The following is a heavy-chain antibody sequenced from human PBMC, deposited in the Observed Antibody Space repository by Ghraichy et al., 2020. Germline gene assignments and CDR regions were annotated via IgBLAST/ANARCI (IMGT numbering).Heavy chain of an antibody. CDR1: GGSFSGYY. D-gene: IGHD3-16*02. V-gene: IGHV4-34*01. J-gene: IGHJ6*02. CDR3: ARGFYDYVWGSYRLKYYYYGMDV. Sequence: SETLSLTCAVYGGSFSGYYWSWIRQPPGKGLEWIGEINHSGSTNYNPSLKSRVTISVDTSKNQFSLKLSSVTAADTAVYYCARGFYDYVWGSYRLKYYYYGMDVWGQGTTVTVSS. CDR2: INHSGST.